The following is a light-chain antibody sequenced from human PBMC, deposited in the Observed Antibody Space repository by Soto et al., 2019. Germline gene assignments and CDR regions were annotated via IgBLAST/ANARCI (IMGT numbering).Light chain of an antibody. CDR2: AAS. J-gene: IGKJ5*01. Sequence: DIQLTQSPSFLSASVGERVTITCRASRGISSYLAWYQQKPGKAPKLLIYAASTLHTGVPSRFSGSGSGTEFTLTISSLQPEDFATYYCQQLNSYLITFGQGTRLEIK. V-gene: IGKV1-9*01. CDR1: RGISSY. CDR3: QQLNSYLIT.